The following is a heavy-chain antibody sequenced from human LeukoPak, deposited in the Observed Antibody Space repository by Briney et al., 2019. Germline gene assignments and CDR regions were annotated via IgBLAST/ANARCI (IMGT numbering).Heavy chain of an antibody. D-gene: IGHD3-22*01. CDR1: GGTFSSYA. J-gene: IGHJ6*02. CDR2: IIPIFGTA. CDR3: ARSYYDSSGHSYGMDV. Sequence: SVKVSCKASGGTFSSYAISWVRQAPGQGLEWMGGIIPIFGTANYAQKFQGRVTITADESTSTAYMELSSLRSDDTAVYYCARSYYDSSGHSYGMDVWGQGTTVTVSS. V-gene: IGHV1-69*13.